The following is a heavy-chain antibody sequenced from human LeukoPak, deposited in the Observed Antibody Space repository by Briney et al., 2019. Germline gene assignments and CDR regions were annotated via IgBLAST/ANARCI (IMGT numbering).Heavy chain of an antibody. CDR3: ARGNDRYYYYYMDV. J-gene: IGHJ6*03. CDR2: IYTSGST. CDR1: GGSISSYY. D-gene: IGHD3-22*01. V-gene: IGHV4-4*07. Sequence: PSETLSLTCTVSGGSISSYYWSWIRQPAGKGLEWIGRIYTSGSTNYNPSLKSRVTMSVDTSKNQFSLKLSSVTAADTAVYYCARGNDRYYYYYMDVWGKGTTVTVSS.